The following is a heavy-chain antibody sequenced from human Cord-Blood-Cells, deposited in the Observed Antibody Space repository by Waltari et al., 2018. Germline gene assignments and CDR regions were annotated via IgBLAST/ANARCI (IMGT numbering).Heavy chain of an antibody. Sequence: QVQLQQWGAGLLKPSETLSLTCAVYGGSFSGYYWSWIRQPPGKGLEWIGEINHSGSTNYTPSLKSRVTISVDTSKNQFSLKLSSVTAADTAVYYCASLWGGVGSDAFDIWGQGTMVTVSS. CDR3: ASLWGGVGSDAFDI. J-gene: IGHJ3*02. CDR2: INHSGST. V-gene: IGHV4-34*01. CDR1: GGSFSGYY. D-gene: IGHD2-15*01.